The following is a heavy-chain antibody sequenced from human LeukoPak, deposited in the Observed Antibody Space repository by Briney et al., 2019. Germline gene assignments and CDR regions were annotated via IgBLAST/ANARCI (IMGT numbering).Heavy chain of an antibody. J-gene: IGHJ3*02. CDR2: IGTAGDT. CDR1: GFTFSSYD. D-gene: IGHD3-3*01. V-gene: IGHV3-13*01. Sequence: GGSLRLSCAASGFTFSSYDMHWVRQATGKGLEWVSAIGTAGDTYYPGSVKGRFTISRENAKNSLCLQMNSLRAADTAVYYCARVRKLRGFWSGSDAFDIWGQGTMVTVSS. CDR3: ARVRKLRGFWSGSDAFDI.